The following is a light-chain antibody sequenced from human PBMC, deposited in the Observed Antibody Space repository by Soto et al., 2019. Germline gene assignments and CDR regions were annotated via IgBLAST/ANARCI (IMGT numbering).Light chain of an antibody. CDR2: DAS. V-gene: IGKV3D-11*01. CDR1: QGVSSY. J-gene: IGKJ1*01. CDR3: HHYET. Sequence: EIVLTQSPATLSLSPGERATLSCRASQGVSSYLAWYQQKPGQAPRLLIYDASNRATGVPDRFSGSGSGTEFTLTISRLEPEDFTVYYCHHYETFGQGTKVDI.